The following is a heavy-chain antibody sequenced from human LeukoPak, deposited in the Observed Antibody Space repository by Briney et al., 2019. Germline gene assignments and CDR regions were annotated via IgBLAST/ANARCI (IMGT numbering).Heavy chain of an antibody. CDR3: AKGGWLGQSPSDAFHI. CDR2: ISGSADST. J-gene: IGHJ3*02. D-gene: IGHD3-10*01. CDR1: GFTFSNYG. V-gene: IGHV3-23*01. Sequence: GGSLRLSCAASGFTFSNYGMNWVRQAPGKGLEWVSTISGSADSTYYADSVKGRFTISRDNSKNTLYLQMNSLRADNTAVYYCAKGGWLGQSPSDAFHIWGQGTMVTVSS.